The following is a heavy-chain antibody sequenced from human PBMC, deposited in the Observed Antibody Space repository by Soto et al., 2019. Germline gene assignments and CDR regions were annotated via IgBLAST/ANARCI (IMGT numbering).Heavy chain of an antibody. V-gene: IGHV1-2*04. Sequence: ASVKVSCKASGYTFTGYYMHWARQAPGQGLEWMGWINPNSGGTNYAQKFQGWVTMTRDTSISTAYMELSRLRSDDTAVYYCARDPSLTYYYDSSGYFGMDVWGQGTTVTVS. J-gene: IGHJ6*02. D-gene: IGHD3-22*01. CDR1: GYTFTGYY. CDR2: INPNSGGT. CDR3: ARDPSLTYYYDSSGYFGMDV.